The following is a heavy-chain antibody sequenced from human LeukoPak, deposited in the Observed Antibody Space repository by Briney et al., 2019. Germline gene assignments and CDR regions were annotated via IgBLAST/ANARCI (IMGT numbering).Heavy chain of an antibody. Sequence: PGGSLSLSCAASGSTFISYTINWVRQATGTGLAWVSSISSSSSYIYYADSVKGRFTISRDNAKNSLYLQMNSLRAEDTAVYYCARDPPSVAGPYWGQGTLVTVSS. V-gene: IGHV3-21*01. CDR2: ISSSSSYI. CDR1: GSTFISYT. CDR3: ARDPPSVAGPY. J-gene: IGHJ4*02. D-gene: IGHD6-19*01.